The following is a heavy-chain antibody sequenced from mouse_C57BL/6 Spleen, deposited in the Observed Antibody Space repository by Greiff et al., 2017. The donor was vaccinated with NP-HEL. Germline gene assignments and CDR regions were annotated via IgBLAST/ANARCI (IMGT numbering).Heavy chain of an antibody. J-gene: IGHJ2*01. CDR2: IHPSDSDT. D-gene: IGHD2-5*01. V-gene: IGHV1-74*01. CDR3: AIAYYSNLYYFDS. CDR1: GYTFTSYW. Sequence: VKLQQPGAELVKPGASVKVSCKASGYTFTSYWMHWVKQRPGQGLEWIGRIHPSDSDTNYNQKFKGKATLNVDKSSTTAYMQLSSLTSEDSAVYYCAIAYYSNLYYFDSWGQGTTLPVSS.